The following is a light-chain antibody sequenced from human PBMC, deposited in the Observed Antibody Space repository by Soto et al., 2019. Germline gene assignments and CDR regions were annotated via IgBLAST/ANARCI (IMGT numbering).Light chain of an antibody. V-gene: IGKV4-1*01. CDR3: QQYFSTPLT. J-gene: IGKJ4*01. Sequence: DIVMTQSPDSLAVSLGERATINCKSSQSVLYSSNNKNYSAWYQQKPGQPPKLLIYWASTRESGVPDRFSGSGSGTGFTLTISSLQAEDVAVYYCQQYFSTPLTFGGGTKVEIK. CDR2: WAS. CDR1: QSVLYSSNNKNY.